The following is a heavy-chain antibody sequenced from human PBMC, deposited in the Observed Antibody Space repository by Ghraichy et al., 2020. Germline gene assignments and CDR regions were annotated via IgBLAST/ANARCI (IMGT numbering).Heavy chain of an antibody. D-gene: IGHD3-3*01. J-gene: IGHJ6*02. CDR1: GGSFSGYY. CDR3: ARGNYRTVRFLEWLFGQYKPISFDLRGMDV. V-gene: IGHV4-34*01. CDR2: INHSGST. Sequence: ESLNISCAVYGGSFSGYYWSWIRQPPGKGLEWIGEINHSGSTNYNPSLKSRVTISVDTSKNQFSLKLSSVTAADTAVYYCARGNYRTVRFLEWLFGQYKPISFDLRGMDVWGQGTTVTVSS.